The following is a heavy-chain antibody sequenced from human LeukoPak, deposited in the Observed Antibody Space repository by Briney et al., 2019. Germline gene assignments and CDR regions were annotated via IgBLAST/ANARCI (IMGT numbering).Heavy chain of an antibody. CDR1: GFTFSTYA. V-gene: IGHV3-23*01. J-gene: IGHJ4*02. CDR2: FSGSGDSP. Sequence: GGSLRLSCAASGFTFSTYAMSWVRQAPGKGLEWVSSFSGSGDSPYYANSVKGRFTMSRDNSKNTLYLQMNSLRAEDTAVYFCAKNRGGSGYSDSHYWGQGTLVTVSS. D-gene: IGHD2-15*01. CDR3: AKNRGGSGYSDSHY.